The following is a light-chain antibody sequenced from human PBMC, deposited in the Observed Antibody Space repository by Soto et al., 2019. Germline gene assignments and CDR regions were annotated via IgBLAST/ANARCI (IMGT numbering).Light chain of an antibody. CDR2: DSV. J-gene: IGKJ5*01. CDR3: QQRSNRLPIT. Sequence: EIVLTQSPATLSLSPGERATLSCXSSQYISGYLGWYQQKPGQPPRLLIYDSVIRATGIPARFSGSGSATDFTLTISMVEPEDFAVHYCQQRSNRLPITFGQGARLE. V-gene: IGKV3-11*01. CDR1: QYISGY.